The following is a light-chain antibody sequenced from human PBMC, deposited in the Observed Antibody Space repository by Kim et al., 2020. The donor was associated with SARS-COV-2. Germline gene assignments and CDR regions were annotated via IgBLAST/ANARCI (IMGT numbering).Light chain of an antibody. CDR3: QQTSSAPRT. V-gene: IGKV1-39*01. CDR2: AAS. CDR1: QSINTY. Sequence: DIQMTQSPSSLAASVGDRVTIACRASQSINTYLNWYQQKPGKAPKLLIYAASTLQSGVPSRFSGSGSGTDFTLTISSLQPEDFATYYCQQTSSAPRTFGQGTKVDIK. J-gene: IGKJ1*01.